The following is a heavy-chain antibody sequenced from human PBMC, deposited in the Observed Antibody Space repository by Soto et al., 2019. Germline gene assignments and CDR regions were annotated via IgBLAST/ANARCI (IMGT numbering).Heavy chain of an antibody. J-gene: IGHJ6*02. Sequence: PGGSLRLSCAASGFTFRTYGMHWVRQAPGKGLEWLAVISNTGINKYYADSMKGRFTISRDNSRDTLFLQMNSLRGEDTAIYYCAKVIRADSTSSNFYYYSGLDVWGQGTTVTVSS. CDR2: ISNTGINK. CDR1: GFTFRTYG. D-gene: IGHD6-6*01. CDR3: AKVIRADSTSSNFYYYSGLDV. V-gene: IGHV3-30*18.